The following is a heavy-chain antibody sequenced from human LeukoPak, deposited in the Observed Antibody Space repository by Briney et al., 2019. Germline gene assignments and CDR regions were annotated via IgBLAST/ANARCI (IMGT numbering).Heavy chain of an antibody. J-gene: IGHJ5*02. V-gene: IGHV1-24*01. CDR1: GYTLTELS. CDR2: FDPEDGET. Sequence: GASVKVSCKVSGYTLTELSMHWVRQAPGKGLEWMGGFDPEDGETIYAQKFQGRVTMTEGTSTDTAYMELSSLRSEDTAVYYCATEFGELSHNWFDPWGQGTLVTVSS. D-gene: IGHD3-10*01. CDR3: ATEFGELSHNWFDP.